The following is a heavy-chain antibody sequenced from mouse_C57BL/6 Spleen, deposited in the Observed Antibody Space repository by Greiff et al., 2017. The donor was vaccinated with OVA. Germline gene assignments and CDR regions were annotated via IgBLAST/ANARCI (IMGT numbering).Heavy chain of an antibody. CDR2: ISYDGSN. Sequence: EVKLQESGPGLVKPSQSLSLTCSVTGYSITSGYYWNWIRQFPGNKLEWMGYISYDGSNNYNPSLKNRISITRDTSKYQFFLKLNSVTTEDTATYYCANYYGSSYYYAMDYWGQGTSVTVSS. J-gene: IGHJ4*01. V-gene: IGHV3-6*01. CDR3: ANYYGSSYYYAMDY. D-gene: IGHD1-1*01. CDR1: GYSITSGYY.